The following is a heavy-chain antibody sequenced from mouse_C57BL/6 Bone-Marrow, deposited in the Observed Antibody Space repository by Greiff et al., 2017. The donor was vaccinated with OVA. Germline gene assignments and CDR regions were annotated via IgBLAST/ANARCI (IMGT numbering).Heavy chain of an antibody. CDR1: GFTFSSYA. V-gene: IGHV5-4*01. CDR3: ARDLAWFAY. Sequence: EVLLVESGGGLVKPGGSLKLSCAASGFTFSSYAMYWVRQTPEKRLEWVATISHGGSYTYYPDNVKGRFTISRDKAKNNLYLQMGHLKSEDTAMYYCARDLAWFAYWGQGTLVTVSA. CDR2: ISHGGSYT. J-gene: IGHJ3*01.